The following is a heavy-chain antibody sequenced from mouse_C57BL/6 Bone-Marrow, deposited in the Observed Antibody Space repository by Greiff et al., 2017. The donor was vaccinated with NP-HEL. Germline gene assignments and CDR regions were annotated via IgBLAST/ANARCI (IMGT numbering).Heavy chain of an antibody. CDR1: GYTFTSYW. CDR3: AKLPSFDY. Sequence: QVQLQQPGAELVRPGTSVKLSCKASGYTFTSYWMHWVKQRPGQGLEWIGVIDPSDSYTNYNQKFKGKATLTVDTSSSTAYMQLSSLTSEDSAVYYCAKLPSFDYWGQGTTLTVSA. V-gene: IGHV1-59*01. CDR2: IDPSDSYT. D-gene: IGHD1-1*01. J-gene: IGHJ2*01.